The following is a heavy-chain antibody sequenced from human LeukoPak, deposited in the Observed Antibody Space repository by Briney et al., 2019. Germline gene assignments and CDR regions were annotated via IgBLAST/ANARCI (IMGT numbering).Heavy chain of an antibody. CDR3: VKAGFSSTWYNAFDI. Sequence: GGSLRLSCSASGFTFTTYAMHWVRQAPGKGLEYISAISANGGSTYHADSVKGRFTISRDNSKNTLYFQMSSLRPEDTAVYFCVKAGFSSTWYNAFDIWGQGTMVTVSS. D-gene: IGHD6-13*01. V-gene: IGHV3-64D*06. J-gene: IGHJ3*02. CDR2: ISANGGST. CDR1: GFTFTTYA.